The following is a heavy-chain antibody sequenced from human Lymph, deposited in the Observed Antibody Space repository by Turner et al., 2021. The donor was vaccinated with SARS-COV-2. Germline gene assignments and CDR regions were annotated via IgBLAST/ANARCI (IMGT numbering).Heavy chain of an antibody. CDR3: ARGDYGDYGTVYFDY. V-gene: IGHV3-21*01. CDR2: ISSSSSYI. J-gene: IGHJ4*02. CDR1: GFTFSSYS. D-gene: IGHD4-17*01. Sequence: EVQLVESGGGLVKPGGSLRLSCAASGFTFSSYSMNWGRQAPGKGLEWVSSISSSSSYIYYADSVKGRFTISRDNAKNSLYLQMNSLRAEDTAVYYCARGDYGDYGTVYFDYWGQGTLVTVSS.